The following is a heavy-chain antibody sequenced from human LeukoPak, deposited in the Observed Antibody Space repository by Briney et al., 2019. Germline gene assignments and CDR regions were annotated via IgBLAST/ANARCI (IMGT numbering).Heavy chain of an antibody. V-gene: IGHV1-2*02. D-gene: IGHD2-21*02. J-gene: IGHJ4*02. CDR2: INPNSGGT. CDR1: RYTFTGYY. Sequence: GASVKLSRTPSRYTFTGYYIHWLRQAPGQGLEWMGWINPNSGGTNYAQKFQGRVTMTRDTSISTAYMELSRLRSHDTAVYYCARVSSIVVVTGIPLYFDCWGQGTLVTVSS. CDR3: ARVSSIVVVTGIPLYFDC.